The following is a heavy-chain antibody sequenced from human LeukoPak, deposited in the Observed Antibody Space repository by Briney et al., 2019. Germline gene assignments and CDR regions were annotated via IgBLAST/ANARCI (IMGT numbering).Heavy chain of an antibody. CDR1: GFTFSSYE. CDR3: VTYLHGSNWRGFDY. CDR2: IKSSGSPI. V-gene: IGHV3-48*03. Sequence: PGGSLRLSCAASGFTFSSYEMNWVRQAPGKGLEWVSYIKSSGSPIYYADSVKGRFTVSRDNAKNSLFLQMNSLRVEDTAVYYCVTYLHGSNWRGFDYWGQGTLVTVSS. D-gene: IGHD5-24*01. J-gene: IGHJ4*02.